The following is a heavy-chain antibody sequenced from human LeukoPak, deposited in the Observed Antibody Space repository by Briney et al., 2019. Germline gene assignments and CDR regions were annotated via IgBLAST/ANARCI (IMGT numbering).Heavy chain of an antibody. Sequence: SETLSLTCTVSGGSISSYYWSWIRQPPGKGLEWIGSIYHSGSTYYNPSLKSRVTISLDKSKNQFSLRLSSVTAADTAVYYCARYRGASGYHFDYWGQGTLVTVSS. CDR3: ARYRGASGYHFDY. J-gene: IGHJ4*02. V-gene: IGHV4-59*12. CDR1: GGSISSYY. CDR2: IYHSGST. D-gene: IGHD5-12*01.